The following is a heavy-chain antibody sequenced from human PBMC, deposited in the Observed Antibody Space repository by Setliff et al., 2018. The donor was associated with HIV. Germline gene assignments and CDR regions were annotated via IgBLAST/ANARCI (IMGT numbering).Heavy chain of an antibody. CDR3: AKEQEIGSYLDP. J-gene: IGHJ5*02. V-gene: IGHV1-69*04. Sequence: SVKVSCKASGGAFISHTFTWVRQAPGQGLEWMGRIIPILGIQNYAQNFQGRLTISADKSTRTAYLELSSLRSDDSAVYFCAKEQEIGSYLDPWGQGTLVTSPQ. CDR1: GGAFISHT. CDR2: IIPILGIQ. D-gene: IGHD2-2*02.